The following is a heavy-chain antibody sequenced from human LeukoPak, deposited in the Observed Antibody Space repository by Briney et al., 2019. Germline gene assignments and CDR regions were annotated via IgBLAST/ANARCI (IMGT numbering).Heavy chain of an antibody. J-gene: IGHJ4*02. Sequence: GGSLRLSCAASGSTFSSYWMSWVRQAPGKGLEWVANIKQDGSEKYYVDSVKGRFTIFRDNAKNSLYLQMNSLRAEDTAVYYCARDYDYLDYWGQGTLVTVSS. D-gene: IGHD2-2*01. V-gene: IGHV3-7*01. CDR1: GSTFSSYW. CDR3: ARDYDYLDY. CDR2: IKQDGSEK.